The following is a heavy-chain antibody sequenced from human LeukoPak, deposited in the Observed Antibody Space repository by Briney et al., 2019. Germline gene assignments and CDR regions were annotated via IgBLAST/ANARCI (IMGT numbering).Heavy chain of an antibody. CDR1: GYTFTSYG. Sequence: GASVKVSCKASGYTFTSYGISWVRQAPGQGLEWMGWISAYNGNTNYAQKFQGRVAMTRDTSISTAYMELSRLRSEDTAVYYCASLFGAPWGQGTLVTVSS. CDR2: ISAYNGNT. CDR3: ASLFGAP. D-gene: IGHD3-3*01. J-gene: IGHJ5*02. V-gene: IGHV1-18*01.